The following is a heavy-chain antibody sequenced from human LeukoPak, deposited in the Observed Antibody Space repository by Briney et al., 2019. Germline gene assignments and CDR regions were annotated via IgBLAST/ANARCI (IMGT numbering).Heavy chain of an antibody. CDR3: AKRDLAVAGTWYYYGMDV. Sequence: GGSLRLSCAASGFTFSSYSMNWVRQAPGKGLEWVSSISSSSSYIYYADSVKGRFTISRDNAKNSLYLQMNSLRADDTAVYYCAKRDLAVAGTWYYYGMDVWGQGTTVTVSS. V-gene: IGHV3-21*04. CDR2: ISSSSSYI. D-gene: IGHD6-19*01. CDR1: GFTFSSYS. J-gene: IGHJ6*02.